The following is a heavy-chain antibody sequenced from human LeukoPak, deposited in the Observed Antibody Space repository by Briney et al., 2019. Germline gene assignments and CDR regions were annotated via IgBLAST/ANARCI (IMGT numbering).Heavy chain of an antibody. CDR1: GGTFSSYA. D-gene: IGHD3-22*01. CDR2: IIPILGIA. J-gene: IGHJ3*02. CDR3: ATLEGHYYDSRGEAFDI. Sequence: SVKVSCKASGGTFSSYAISWVRQAPGQGLEWMGRIIPILGIANYAQKFQGRVTITADKSTSTAYMELSSLRSEDTAVYYCATLEGHYYDSRGEAFDIWGQGTMVTVSS. V-gene: IGHV1-69*04.